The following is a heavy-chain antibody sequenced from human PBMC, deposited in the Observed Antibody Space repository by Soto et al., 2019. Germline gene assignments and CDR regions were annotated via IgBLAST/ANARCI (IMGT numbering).Heavy chain of an antibody. CDR2: INHSGST. V-gene: IGHV4-34*01. CDR3: ARGPSSGCFDY. Sequence: QVQLQQWGAGLLKPSETLSLTCAVYGGSFSGYYWSWIRQPPGKGLEWIGEINHSGSTNYNPSLKSRVTISVDTSKNQFSLKLSSVTAADTAVYYCARGPSSGCFDYWGQGTLVTVSS. CDR1: GGSFSGYY. J-gene: IGHJ4*02. D-gene: IGHD6-19*01.